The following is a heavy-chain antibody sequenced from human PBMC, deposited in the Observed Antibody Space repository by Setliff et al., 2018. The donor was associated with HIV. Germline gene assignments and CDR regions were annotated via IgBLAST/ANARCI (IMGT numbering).Heavy chain of an antibody. CDR3: AREVTSFEAFDL. CDR2: ISKSGDYS. CDR1: GFTFRSYE. Sequence: PGGSLRLSCAASGFTFRSYEMNWVRQAPGKGLEWVSYISKSGDYSNYADSVRGRFTISRDNAKNSLYLQMSSLRAEDTAVYYCAREVTSFEAFDLWGQGTMVTVSS. J-gene: IGHJ3*01. D-gene: IGHD2-21*02. V-gene: IGHV3-48*03.